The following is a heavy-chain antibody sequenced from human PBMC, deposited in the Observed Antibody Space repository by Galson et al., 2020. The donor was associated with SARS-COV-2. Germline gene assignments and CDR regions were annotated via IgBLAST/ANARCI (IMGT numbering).Heavy chain of an antibody. CDR3: ARDWRRISLTGWGY. CDR2: INPSGGST. D-gene: IGHD3-9*01. CDR1: GYTFTNYH. V-gene: IGHV1-46*03. J-gene: IGHJ4*02. Sequence: ASVKVSCKASGYTFTNYHMHWVRQAPGQGLQWMGVINPSGGSTSYAQKFQGRVTMTRDTSTNTVYMELSSLRSEDTAVYYCARDWRRISLTGWGYWGQGTLVTGSS.